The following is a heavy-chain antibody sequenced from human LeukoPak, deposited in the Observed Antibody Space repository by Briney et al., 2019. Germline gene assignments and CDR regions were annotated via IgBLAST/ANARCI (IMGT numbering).Heavy chain of an antibody. CDR2: ISAYNGNT. J-gene: IGHJ4*02. D-gene: IGHD3-22*01. CDR3: ARVAYYDSSGYYALGY. Sequence: ASVKVSCKASGGTFSSYAIRWVRQAPGQGLEWMGRISAYNGNTNYAQKLQGRVTMTTDTSTSTAYMELRSLRSDDTAVYYCARVAYYDSSGYYALGYWGQGTLVTVSS. CDR1: GGTFSSYA. V-gene: IGHV1-18*01.